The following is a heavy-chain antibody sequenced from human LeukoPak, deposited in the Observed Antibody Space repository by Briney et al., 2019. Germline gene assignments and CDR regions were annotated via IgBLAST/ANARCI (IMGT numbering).Heavy chain of an antibody. CDR3: ARDLGGSGSYSAYYFDY. Sequence: SETLSLTCTVSGGSISSYYWSWIRQPAGKGLEWIGRIYTSGSINHNPSLKSRVTMSVDTSKNQFSLKLSSVTAADTAVYYCARDLGGSGSYSAYYFDYWGQGTLVTVSS. D-gene: IGHD3-10*01. CDR1: GGSISSYY. CDR2: IYTSGSI. V-gene: IGHV4-4*07. J-gene: IGHJ4*02.